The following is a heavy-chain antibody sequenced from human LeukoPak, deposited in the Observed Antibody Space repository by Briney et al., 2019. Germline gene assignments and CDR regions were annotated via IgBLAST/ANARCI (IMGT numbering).Heavy chain of an antibody. V-gene: IGHV3-30*18. J-gene: IGHJ6*02. D-gene: IGHD1-26*01. Sequence: GGSLRLSCAASGFTFSSYGMHWVRQAPGKGLEWVAVISYDGSNKYYADSVKGRFTISRDNSKNTLYLQMNSLRAEDTAVYYCAKDREWELPHYGMDVWGQGTTVTVSS. CDR1: GFTFSSYG. CDR3: AKDREWELPHYGMDV. CDR2: ISYDGSNK.